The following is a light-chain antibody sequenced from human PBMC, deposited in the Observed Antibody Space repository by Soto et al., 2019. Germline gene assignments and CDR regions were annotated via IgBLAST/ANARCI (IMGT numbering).Light chain of an antibody. V-gene: IGKV1-9*01. Sequence: DIQLTQSPSFLSASVGDRVTITCRASQGIRSYLAWYQQKPGKAPKLLIFAASTLQSGVPSRFSGSGSGTEFTLTISSMPPEDFAPYYCQHLTNYPDTFGQGTKVDIK. J-gene: IGKJ2*01. CDR2: AAS. CDR3: QHLTNYPDT. CDR1: QGIRSY.